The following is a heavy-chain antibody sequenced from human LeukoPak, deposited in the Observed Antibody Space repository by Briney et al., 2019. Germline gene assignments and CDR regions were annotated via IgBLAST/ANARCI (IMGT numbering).Heavy chain of an antibody. V-gene: IGHV3-11*06. J-gene: IGHJ4*02. CDR3: ERDYSGGVGASDY. Sequence: PGGSLRLSCAASGFTFSDSYMIWIRQAPGKGLEWVSYISSGTTYTIYADSVKGRFTISRDNAKNSLFLQMNSLRAEDTAVYYCERDYSGGVGASDYWGQGTLVTVSS. CDR2: ISSGTTYT. D-gene: IGHD1-26*01. CDR1: GFTFSDSY.